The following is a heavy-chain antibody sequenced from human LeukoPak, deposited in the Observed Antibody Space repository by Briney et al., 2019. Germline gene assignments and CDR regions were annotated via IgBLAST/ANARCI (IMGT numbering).Heavy chain of an antibody. V-gene: IGHV3-21*01. J-gene: IGHJ4*02. CDR1: GFTFSHYT. Sequence: PGGSLRLSCAASGFTFSHYTMNWVRQAPGKGLEWVSSISSSSNYIYYADSVKGRFTVSRDNAKNSLYLQMNSLRAEDTAVYYSARDGNAYNSDCWGQGTLVTVSS. CDR2: ISSSSNYI. D-gene: IGHD5-24*01. CDR3: ARDGNAYNSDC.